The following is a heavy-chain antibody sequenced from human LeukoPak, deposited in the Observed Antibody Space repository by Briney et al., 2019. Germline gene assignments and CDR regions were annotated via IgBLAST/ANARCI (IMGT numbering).Heavy chain of an antibody. J-gene: IGHJ4*02. CDR3: ARDTTMMGLDY. D-gene: IGHD3-22*01. CDR1: GFTVSSNY. V-gene: IGHV3-53*01. CDR2: IYSGGST. Sequence: PGGSLRLSCAASGFTVSSNYMSWVRQAPGKGLEWVSVIYSGGSTYYADSVKGRFTISRDNSKNTLYLQMNSLRAEDTAVYYCARDTTMMGLDYWGQGTLVTVSS.